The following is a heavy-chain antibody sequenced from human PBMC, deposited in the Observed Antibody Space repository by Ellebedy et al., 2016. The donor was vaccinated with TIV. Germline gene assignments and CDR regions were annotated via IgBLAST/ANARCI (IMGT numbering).Heavy chain of an antibody. Sequence: MPSETLSLTCTVSGGSISSYYWSWIRQPPGKGLEWIGYIYYSGSTNYNPSLKSRVTISVDTSKNQFSLKLSSVTAADTAVYYCASAYAPRGYSGYENWFDPWGQGTLVTVSS. CDR3: ASAYAPRGYSGYENWFDP. CDR2: IYYSGST. J-gene: IGHJ5*02. V-gene: IGHV4-59*08. CDR1: GGSISSYY. D-gene: IGHD5-12*01.